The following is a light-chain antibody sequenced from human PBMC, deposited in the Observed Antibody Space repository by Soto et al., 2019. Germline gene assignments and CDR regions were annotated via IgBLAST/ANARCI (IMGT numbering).Light chain of an antibody. CDR2: GAS. CDR1: QSVTSSY. V-gene: IGKV3-20*01. J-gene: IGKJ1*01. Sequence: EIVLTQSPGTLSVSPGERATLSCRASQSVTSSYLVWYQQKPGQAPRLLIYGASSRATGIPDRFSGSGSGTDFTLTISRLEPEDFAVYYCQQYGSSPEWTFGQGTKVDIK. CDR3: QQYGSSPEWT.